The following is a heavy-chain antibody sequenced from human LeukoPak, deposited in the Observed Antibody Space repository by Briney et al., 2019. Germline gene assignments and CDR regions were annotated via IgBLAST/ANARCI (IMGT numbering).Heavy chain of an antibody. CDR3: VRQLDSIYERAVMDV. J-gene: IGHJ6*03. Sequence: SETLSLTCTVSGGSISSSNYYWGWIRQPPGKGLEGIGSIYYSGSTYYNPSLKSRVTISVDTSKNQFSLKVSSVTAADTALYYCVRQLDSIYERAVMDVWGKGTTVTVSS. CDR2: IYYSGST. V-gene: IGHV4-39*01. D-gene: IGHD4-11*01. CDR1: GGSISSSNYY.